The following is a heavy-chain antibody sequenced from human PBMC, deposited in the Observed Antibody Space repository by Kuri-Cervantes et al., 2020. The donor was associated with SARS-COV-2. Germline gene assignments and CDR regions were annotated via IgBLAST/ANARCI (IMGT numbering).Heavy chain of an antibody. Sequence: SVKVSCKASGGTFSSYAISRVRQAPGQGLEWMGRIIPIFGTANYAQKLQGRVTMTTDTSTSTAYMELRSLRSDDAAVYYCARGDFWSRPFDYWGQGTLVTVSS. CDR1: GGTFSSYA. J-gene: IGHJ4*02. CDR3: ARGDFWSRPFDY. D-gene: IGHD3-3*01. V-gene: IGHV1-69*05. CDR2: IIPIFGTA.